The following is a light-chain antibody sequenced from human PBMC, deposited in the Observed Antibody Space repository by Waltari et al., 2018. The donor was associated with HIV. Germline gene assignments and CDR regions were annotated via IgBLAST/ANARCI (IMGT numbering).Light chain of an antibody. CDR1: SSDVGAYNY. J-gene: IGLJ2*01. V-gene: IGLV2-14*03. Sequence: QSALTQPASVSGSPGPSITIPCTGPSSDVGAYNYVSWYQLHPGKAPKLIIYDVSNRPSGVSDRFSGSKSANTASLTISGLQAEDEAHYYCSSYTSSSTVVFGGGTKLTVL. CDR3: SSYTSSSTVV. CDR2: DVS.